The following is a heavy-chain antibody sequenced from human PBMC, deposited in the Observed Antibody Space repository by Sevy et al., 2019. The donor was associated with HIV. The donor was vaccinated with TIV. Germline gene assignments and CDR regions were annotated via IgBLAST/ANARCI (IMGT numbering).Heavy chain of an antibody. CDR1: GFTFSNAW. CDR2: IKSKIDGGTT. J-gene: IGHJ4*02. D-gene: IGHD3-22*01. CDR3: TTGHYDSSGYYEDY. V-gene: IGHV3-15*07. Sequence: GGSLRLSCAASGFTFSNAWMNWVRQAPGKGLEWVGRIKSKIDGGTTDYAAPVKGRFTISRDDSKNTLYLQMNSLKTEDTAVYYCTTGHYDSSGYYEDYWGQGTLVTVSS.